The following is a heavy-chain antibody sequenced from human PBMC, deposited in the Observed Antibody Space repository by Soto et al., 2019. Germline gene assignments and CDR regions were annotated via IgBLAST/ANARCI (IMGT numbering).Heavy chain of an antibody. CDR2: ISGSGATT. CDR1: GISFSNYA. D-gene: IGHD1-1*01. J-gene: IGHJ4*02. Sequence: GGSLRLSCEVSGISFSNYAMSWVRQAPGGGLEWVSAISGSGATTYYPDSVKGRFTISRDISKNTLYLQMNSLRADDTAVYYCTKGGIPRRYNIPKVDFDYWGQGSLVTVSS. CDR3: TKGGIPRRYNIPKVDFDY. V-gene: IGHV3-23*01.